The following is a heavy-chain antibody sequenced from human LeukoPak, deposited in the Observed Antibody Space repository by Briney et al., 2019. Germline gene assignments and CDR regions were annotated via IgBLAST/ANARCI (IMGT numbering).Heavy chain of an antibody. J-gene: IGHJ3*02. CDR3: ARGRGSGYGYEAFDI. CDR2: IYGVDGT. D-gene: IGHD5-12*01. V-gene: IGHV3-53*01. Sequence: GGSLRLSCAASGVTVSRQYMNWVRRAPGKGLEWVTVIYGVDGTSYADSVKGRFTISRDNSKNTVYLQMNSLRAEDTAVYSCARGRGSGYGYEAFDIWGQGTMVAVSS. CDR1: GVTVSRQY.